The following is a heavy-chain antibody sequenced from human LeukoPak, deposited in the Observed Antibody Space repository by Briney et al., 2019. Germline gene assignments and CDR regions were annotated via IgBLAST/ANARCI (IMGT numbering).Heavy chain of an antibody. J-gene: IGHJ3*02. D-gene: IGHD5-18*01. CDR1: GGSISSSSYY. CDR3: ARSPEDLWLTIWDAFDI. CDR2: IYYSGST. V-gene: IGHV4-39*01. Sequence: PSETLSLTCTVSGGSISSSSYYWGWIRQPPGKGPEWIGSIYYSGSTYYNPSLKSRVTISVDTSKNQFSLKLSSVTAADTAVYYCARSPEDLWLTIWDAFDIWGQGTMVTVSS.